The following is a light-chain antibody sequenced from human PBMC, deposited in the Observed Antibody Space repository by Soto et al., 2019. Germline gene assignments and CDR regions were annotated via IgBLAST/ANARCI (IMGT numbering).Light chain of an antibody. J-gene: IGKJ4*01. CDR1: QSVSSH. CDR3: QQRTNWRLT. V-gene: IGKV3-11*01. Sequence: EIVLTHSPATLSLSPGERATLSCRASQSVSSHLTWYQQKPGQPPRLLIYDASNRATGIAARFSGSGSGTDFTLTISSLEPEDFAVYYCQQRTNWRLTFGGGTKVDIK. CDR2: DAS.